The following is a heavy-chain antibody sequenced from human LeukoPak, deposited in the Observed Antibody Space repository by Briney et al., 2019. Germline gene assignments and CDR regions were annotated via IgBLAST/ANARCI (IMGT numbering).Heavy chain of an antibody. V-gene: IGHV4-59*01. CDR1: GGSISTYY. Sequence: SETLSLTCTVSGGSISTYYWSWIRQPPGKGLEWIGYIYYSGSTNYSPSLRGRVTISLDTSKNQFSLKLSSVTAADTAVYYCARSYSSSGFYYYGMGVWGQGTTATVSS. J-gene: IGHJ6*02. D-gene: IGHD6-6*01. CDR3: ARSYSSSGFYYYGMGV. CDR2: IYYSGST.